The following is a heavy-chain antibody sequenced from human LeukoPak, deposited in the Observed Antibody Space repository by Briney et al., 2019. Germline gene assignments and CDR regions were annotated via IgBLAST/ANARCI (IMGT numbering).Heavy chain of an antibody. CDR1: GGSISSSTYY. V-gene: IGHV4-39*07. Sequence: PSETLSLTCNVSGGSISSSTYYWGWIRQPPGKRLEGIGKFFYSGTTYFFYGGDTSYNPSLKSRVTISIDTSQNQFSLKLTSVTAADTAVYYCARVPAAISKYYYYYYMDVWGKGTTVTVSS. CDR2: FFYSGTT. CDR3: ARVPAAISKYYYYYYMDV. J-gene: IGHJ6*03. D-gene: IGHD2-2*01.